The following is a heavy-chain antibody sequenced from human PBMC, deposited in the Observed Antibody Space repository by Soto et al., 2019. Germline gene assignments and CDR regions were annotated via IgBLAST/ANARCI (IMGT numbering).Heavy chain of an antibody. V-gene: IGHV2-5*02. CDR1: GFSLSTGGVG. D-gene: IGHD2-15*01. CDR3: AHRNVEVVGGSTNTFDY. CDR2: IYWDDDK. J-gene: IGHJ4*02. Sequence: QITLKESGPTLVKPTQTLTLTCTFSGFSLSTGGVGVGWIRQPPGKALEWLALIYWDDDKRYRTSLQNRLTITADPSYNQVVLSMSNMGPDDTATYYCAHRNVEVVGGSTNTFDYWSQGALVTVSS.